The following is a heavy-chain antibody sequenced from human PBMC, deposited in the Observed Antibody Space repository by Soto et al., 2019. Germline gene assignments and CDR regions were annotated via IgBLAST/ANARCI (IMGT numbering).Heavy chain of an antibody. CDR2: IFYSGRT. CDR1: GGSISNYY. D-gene: IGHD5-18*01. Sequence: QVHLQESGPRLVKPSETLSLTCTVSGGSISNYYWSWIRQPPGRGLEWIGHIFYSGRTNYHPALMSRVTIAVDPLTSRFSLKLGSVTAADTAVYYCAKDSGYNYGYFRWFDPWGQGTLVTVSS. J-gene: IGHJ5*02. V-gene: IGHV4-59*01. CDR3: AKDSGYNYGYFRWFDP.